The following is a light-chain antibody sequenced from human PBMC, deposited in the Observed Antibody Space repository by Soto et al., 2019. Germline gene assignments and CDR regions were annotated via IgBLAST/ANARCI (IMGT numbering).Light chain of an antibody. Sequence: EIWMTQSPATLSGSPGERATLSCRASQSVSSNLAWYQKKPGQAPRLLIYGASTRATGIPARLSGSGYGTELTITISGMKYEDSEVYLCQQYNNWPFSFGHGTRLEIK. CDR1: QSVSSN. CDR3: QQYNNWPFS. V-gene: IGKV3-15*01. J-gene: IGKJ5*01. CDR2: GAS.